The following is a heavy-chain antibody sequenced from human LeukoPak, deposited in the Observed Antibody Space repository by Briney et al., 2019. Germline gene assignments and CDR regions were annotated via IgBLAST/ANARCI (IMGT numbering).Heavy chain of an antibody. D-gene: IGHD6-19*01. J-gene: IGHJ4*02. Sequence: PSETLSLTCTVSGGSISSYYWSWIRQPPGKGLEWIGYIYYSGSTNYNPSLKSRVTISVDTSKNQFSLKLRSVRAADTALYYCARDPAVSGTKFDYWGQGILVTVSS. V-gene: IGHV4-59*01. CDR2: IYYSGST. CDR3: ARDPAVSGTKFDY. CDR1: GGSISSYY.